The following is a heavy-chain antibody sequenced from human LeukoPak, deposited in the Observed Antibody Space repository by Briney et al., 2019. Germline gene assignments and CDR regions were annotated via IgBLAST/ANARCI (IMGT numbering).Heavy chain of an antibody. D-gene: IGHD6-13*01. Sequence: SVKVSCKASGGTFSSYAISWVRQAPGQGLEWMGGIIPIFGTANYAQKFEGRVTITADESTSTAYMELSSLRSEDTAVYYCARDRGIAAAGKDFDYWGQGTLVTVSS. CDR1: GGTFSSYA. V-gene: IGHV1-69*01. CDR3: ARDRGIAAAGKDFDY. J-gene: IGHJ4*02. CDR2: IIPIFGTA.